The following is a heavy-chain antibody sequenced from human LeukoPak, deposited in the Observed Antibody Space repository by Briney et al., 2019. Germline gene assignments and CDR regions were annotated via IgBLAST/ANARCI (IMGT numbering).Heavy chain of an antibody. V-gene: IGHV3-48*02. CDR2: ISSSSSTI. D-gene: IGHD4-17*01. CDR1: GFTFSSYS. J-gene: IGHJ5*02. Sequence: PGGSLRLSCAASGFTFSSYSMNWVRQAPGKGLEWVSYISSSSSTIYYADSVKGRFTISRDNAKNSLYLQMNSLRDEDTAVYYCAGMTTTGSNWFDPWGQGTLVTVSS. CDR3: AGMTTTGSNWFDP.